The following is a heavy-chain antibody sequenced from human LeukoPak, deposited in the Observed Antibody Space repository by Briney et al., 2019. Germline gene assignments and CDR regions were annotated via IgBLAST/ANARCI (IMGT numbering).Heavy chain of an antibody. CDR1: GFTLSRYS. D-gene: IGHD6-6*01. Sequence: GGSLRLSCPASGFTLSRYSMNWVRQAPGKGLEWVSSISISSNYKYYPDSLKGRFTISRDNSNNTLYLQMNSLRAEDTAVYCCAKRAAYSRSSLVLPFDAFDLWGQGTMVTVSS. CDR2: ISISSNYK. V-gene: IGHV3-21*04. J-gene: IGHJ3*01. CDR3: AKRAAYSRSSLVLPFDAFDL.